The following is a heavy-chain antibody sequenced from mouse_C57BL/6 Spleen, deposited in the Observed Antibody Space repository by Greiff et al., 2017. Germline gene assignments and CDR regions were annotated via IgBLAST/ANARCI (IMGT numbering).Heavy chain of an antibody. CDR1: GYAFTNYL. Sequence: VQLQQSGAELVRPGTSVKVSCKASGYAFTNYLIEWVKQRPGQGLEWIGVINPGSGGTNYNEKFKGKATLTADKSSSTAYMQLSSLTSEDSAVYFCAAGGYDRFAYWGQGTLVTVSA. D-gene: IGHD2-2*01. J-gene: IGHJ3*01. V-gene: IGHV1-54*01. CDR3: AAGGYDRFAY. CDR2: INPGSGGT.